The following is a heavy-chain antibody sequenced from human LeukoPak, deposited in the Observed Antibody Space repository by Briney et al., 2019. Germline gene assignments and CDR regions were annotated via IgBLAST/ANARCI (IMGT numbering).Heavy chain of an antibody. CDR2: ISSSGSTI. V-gene: IGHV3-48*01. CDR1: GFTVSSNY. J-gene: IGHJ4*02. Sequence: PGRSLRLSCAASGFTVSSNYMSWVRQAPGKGLEWVSYISSSGSTIYYADSVKGRFTISRDNAKNSLYLQMNSLRAEDTAIYYCAREGGYCINGFCYAPYYFDYWGQGTRVTVSS. CDR3: AREGGYCINGFCYAPYYFDY. D-gene: IGHD2-8*01.